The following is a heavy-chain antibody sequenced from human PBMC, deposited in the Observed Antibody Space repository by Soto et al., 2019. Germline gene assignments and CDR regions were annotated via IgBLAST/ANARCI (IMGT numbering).Heavy chain of an antibody. V-gene: IGHV1-18*01. CDR3: ARGGYYDFWSGYPGAEYLQH. D-gene: IGHD3-3*01. Sequence: ASVKVSCKASGYTFTSYGISWVRQAPGQGLEWMGWISAYNGNTNYAQKLQGRVTMTTDTSTSTAYMELRSLRSDDTAVYYCARGGYYDFWSGYPGAEYLQHSGKGTRVTVSS. CDR2: ISAYNGNT. CDR1: GYTFTSYG. J-gene: IGHJ1*01.